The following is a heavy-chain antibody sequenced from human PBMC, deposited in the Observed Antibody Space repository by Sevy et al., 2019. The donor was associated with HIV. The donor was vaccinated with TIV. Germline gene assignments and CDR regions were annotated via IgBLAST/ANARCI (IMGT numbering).Heavy chain of an antibody. CDR2: ISYDGSNK. CDR1: GFTFSSYA. J-gene: IGHJ3*02. V-gene: IGHV3-30-3*01. CDR3: GRDLGGTVGTPGVADGFDI. Sequence: GGSLRLSCAASGFTFSSYAMHWVRQAPGKGLEWVAVISYDGSNKYYADSVKGRFTISRDNSKNTLYLQMNSLRAEDTAVYYCGRDLGGTVGTPGVADGFDIWGQGTMVTVSS. D-gene: IGHD4-17*01.